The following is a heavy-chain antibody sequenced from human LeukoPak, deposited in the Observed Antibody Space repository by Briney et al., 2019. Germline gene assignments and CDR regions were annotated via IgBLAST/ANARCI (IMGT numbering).Heavy chain of an antibody. D-gene: IGHD3-22*01. J-gene: IGHJ4*02. V-gene: IGHV4-34*01. CDR1: GGSFSGYY. CDR2: INHSGST. CDR3: ARNRVVYYYDSSGLDY. Sequence: SETLSLTCAVYGGSFSGYYWSWIRQPPGKGLEWIGEINHSGSTNYNPSLKSRVTISVDTSKNQFSLKLSSVTAADTAVYYRARNRVVYYYDSSGLDYWGQGTLVTVSS.